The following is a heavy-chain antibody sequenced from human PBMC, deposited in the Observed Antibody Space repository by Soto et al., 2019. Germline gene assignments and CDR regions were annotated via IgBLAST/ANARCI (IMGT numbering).Heavy chain of an antibody. V-gene: IGHV3-23*01. CDR1: GFTFSSYA. CDR3: AKDPEDSSGWPNYYYYYGMDV. D-gene: IGHD6-19*01. J-gene: IGHJ6*02. Sequence: GGSLRLSCAASGFTFSSYAMSWVRQAPGKGLEWVSAISGSGGSTYYADSVKGRFTISRDNSKNTLYLQMNSLRAEDTAVYYCAKDPEDSSGWPNYYYYYGMDVWGQGTTVTVSS. CDR2: ISGSGGST.